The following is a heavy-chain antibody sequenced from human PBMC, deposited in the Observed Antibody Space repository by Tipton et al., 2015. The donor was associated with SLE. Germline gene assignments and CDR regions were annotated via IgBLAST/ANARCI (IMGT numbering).Heavy chain of an antibody. D-gene: IGHD5-12*01. Sequence: TLSLTCTVSGYSISTGFYWGWIRQPPGKGLEWIGHVSPSGDTNYNPSLESRVTISRDTPNNQFSLKLNSVTAADTAVYYCVRLELAATKADYWGQGTLVTVSS. CDR3: VRLELAATKADY. CDR1: GYSISTGFY. CDR2: VSPSGDT. V-gene: IGHV4-38-2*02. J-gene: IGHJ4*02.